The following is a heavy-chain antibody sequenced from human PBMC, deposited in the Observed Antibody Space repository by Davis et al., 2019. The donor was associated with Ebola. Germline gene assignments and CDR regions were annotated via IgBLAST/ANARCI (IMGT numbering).Heavy chain of an antibody. Sequence: SETLSLTCSVSGGSISSGTYYWGWVRQPPGKGLEWIGSIYYNGRTYYGSSLEGRVTILLDTSKDQFSLKLRSVTAADTAVYFCARLSGLFSSSSGALFFDLWGRGTLVSVSS. D-gene: IGHD6-6*01. J-gene: IGHJ2*01. CDR3: ARLSGLFSSSSGALFFDL. V-gene: IGHV4-39*07. CDR1: GGSISSGTYY. CDR2: IYYNGRT.